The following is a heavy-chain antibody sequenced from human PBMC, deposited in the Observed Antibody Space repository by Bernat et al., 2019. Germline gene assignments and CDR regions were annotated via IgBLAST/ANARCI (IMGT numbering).Heavy chain of an antibody. CDR3: ARDDCSSTSCYLAMMTDAFDI. J-gene: IGHJ3*02. CDR2: TSAYNGNT. V-gene: IGHV1-18*01. Sequence: QVQLVQSGAEVKKPGASVKVSCKASGYTFTSYGISWVRQAPGQGLEWMGWTSAYNGNTNYAQKLQGRVTMTTDTSTSTAYMELRSLRSDDTAVYYCARDDCSSTSCYLAMMTDAFDIWGQGTMVTVSS. D-gene: IGHD2-2*01. CDR1: GYTFTSYG.